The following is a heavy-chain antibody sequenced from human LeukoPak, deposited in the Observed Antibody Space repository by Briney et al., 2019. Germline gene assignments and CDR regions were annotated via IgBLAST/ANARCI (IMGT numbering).Heavy chain of an antibody. V-gene: IGHV3-7*01. CDR1: GFAFSGYW. D-gene: IGHD6-19*01. J-gene: IGHJ4*02. CDR2: IKQDGSEK. CDR3: ARDLRGSGWYFDY. Sequence: GGSLRLSCAASGFAFSGYWMSWVRQAPGKGLEWVANIKQDGSEKYYVDSVKGRFTISRDNAKNSVYLQMNSLRAEDTAVYYCARDLRGSGWYFDYWGQGTLVTVSS.